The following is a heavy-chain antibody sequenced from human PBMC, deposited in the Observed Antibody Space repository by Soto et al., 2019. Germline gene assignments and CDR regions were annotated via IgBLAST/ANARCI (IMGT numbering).Heavy chain of an antibody. V-gene: IGHV3-7*03. Sequence: XESLRLSCTACGFIFSDYCMTWVRQAPGKGLEWVANIKHDGSEIYYLDSVKGRFTISRDNARNSLYLQMNSLRAGDTAVYHCERRTLTTVTFLDYCGHGTLVTVSS. CDR1: GFIFSDYC. D-gene: IGHD4-4*01. CDR2: IKHDGSEI. J-gene: IGHJ4*01. CDR3: ERRTLTTVTFLDY.